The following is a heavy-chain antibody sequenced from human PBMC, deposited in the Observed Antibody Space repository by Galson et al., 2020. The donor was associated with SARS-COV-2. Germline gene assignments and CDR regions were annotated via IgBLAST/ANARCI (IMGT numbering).Heavy chain of an antibody. D-gene: IGHD3-22*01. CDR2: VYPSGTT. J-gene: IGHJ2*01. CDR3: ARQGVNMIVLVTVPGWYFEL. CDR1: GYSVSTTNY. Sequence: SQTLSLTCTVSGYSVSTTNYWGWVRQPPGRGLEWNGRVYPSGTTHYNPSPTSRVTITVDPSKNQFSLRRDSVTAADTALYYCARQGVNMIVLVTVPGWYFELWCRGTLVTVSS. V-gene: IGHV4-38-2*02.